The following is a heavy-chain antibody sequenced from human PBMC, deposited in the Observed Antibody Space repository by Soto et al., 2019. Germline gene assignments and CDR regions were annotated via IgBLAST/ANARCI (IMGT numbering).Heavy chain of an antibody. V-gene: IGHV1-18*01. J-gene: IGHJ5*02. D-gene: IGHD2-15*01. CDR2: ISAYNYNT. Sequence: QVQLVQSGAEVKKPGASVKVSCKASGYTFTSYGLSWVRQAPGQGLEWMGRISAYNYNTNYAQKLQGRVTMTTHTSTTTASMELRTLRSAATSVYYCARVVGALGPWFDPWRQVTLVTFSS. CDR1: GYTFTSYG. CDR3: ARVVGALGPWFDP.